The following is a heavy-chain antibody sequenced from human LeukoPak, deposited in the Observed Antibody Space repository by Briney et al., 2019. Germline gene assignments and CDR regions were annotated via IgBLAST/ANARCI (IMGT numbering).Heavy chain of an antibody. D-gene: IGHD6-19*01. J-gene: IGHJ3*02. CDR3: AVRQWLARGAFDI. V-gene: IGHV4-59*05. CDR1: GGSISTYY. Sequence: PSETLSLTCTVSGGSISTYYWSWIRQPPGKGLEWIGSIYYSGSTYYNPSLKSRVTISVDTSKNQFSLKLSSVTAADTAVYYCAVRQWLARGAFDIWGQGTMVTVSS. CDR2: IYYSGST.